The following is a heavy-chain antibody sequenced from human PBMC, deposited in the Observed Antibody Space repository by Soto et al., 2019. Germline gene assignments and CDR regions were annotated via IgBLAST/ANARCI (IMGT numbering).Heavy chain of an antibody. CDR1: GFTFSDYY. CDR3: ARGPWLGPGISSFSGFGV. D-gene: IGHD3-10*01. Sequence: QVQLVESGGDLVEPGGSLRLSCAASGFTFSDYYMSWIRQAPGKGLEWVSYISNSGSTKFYADSVTGRVTISRDNAKNSVNPAMKSLKAEHPAVYFWARGPWLGPGISSFSGFGVWGQGTTVTVSS. V-gene: IGHV3-11*01. J-gene: IGHJ6*02. CDR2: ISNSGSTK.